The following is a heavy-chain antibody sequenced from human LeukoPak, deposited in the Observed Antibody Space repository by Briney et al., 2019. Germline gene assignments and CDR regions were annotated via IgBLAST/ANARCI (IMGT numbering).Heavy chain of an antibody. CDR2: ISHTGST. Sequence: SETLSLTCAVSVGSFSNYYWNWIRQPPGKGLEWIGEISHTGSTNYNPSLKSRVTISVDTSKNQFSLKLSSVTAADTAVYYCAIRRRLVELIDYWGQGTLVTVSS. CDR1: VGSFSNYY. D-gene: IGHD3-10*01. V-gene: IGHV4-34*01. CDR3: AIRRRLVELIDY. J-gene: IGHJ4*02.